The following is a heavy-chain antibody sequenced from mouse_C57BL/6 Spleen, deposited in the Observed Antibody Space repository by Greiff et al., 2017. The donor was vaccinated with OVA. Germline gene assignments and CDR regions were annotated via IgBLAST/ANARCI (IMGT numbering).Heavy chain of an antibody. CDR2: ISSGSSTI. Sequence: EVKLMESGGGLVKPGGSLKLSCAASGFTFSDYGMHWVRQAPEKGLEWVAYISSGSSTIYYADTVKGRFTISRDNATNTLFLQMTSLRSEDTAMYYCARGYFSFDYWGQGTTLTVSS. J-gene: IGHJ2*01. CDR1: GFTFSDYG. V-gene: IGHV5-17*01. D-gene: IGHD3-2*02. CDR3: ARGYFSFDY.